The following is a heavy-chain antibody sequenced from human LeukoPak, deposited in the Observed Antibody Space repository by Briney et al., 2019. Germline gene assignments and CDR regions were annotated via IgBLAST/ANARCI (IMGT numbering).Heavy chain of an antibody. J-gene: IGHJ3*02. CDR1: GGTFSSYA. CDR3: ASQGVDYYDSSRNAFDI. CDR2: IIPIFGIA. V-gene: IGHV1-69*04. Sequence: SVKVSCKASGGTFSSYAISWVRQAPGQGLEWMGRIIPIFGIANYTQKFQGRVTITADKSTSTAYMELSSLRSEDTAVYYCASQGVDYYDSSRNAFDIWGQGTMVTVSS. D-gene: IGHD3-22*01.